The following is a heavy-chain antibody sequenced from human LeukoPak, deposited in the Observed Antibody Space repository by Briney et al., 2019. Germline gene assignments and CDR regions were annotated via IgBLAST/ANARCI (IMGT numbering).Heavy chain of an antibody. D-gene: IGHD1-26*01. Sequence: GASVKVSCKASGGTFSSYAISWVRQAPGQGLEWMGGIIPIFGTANYAQKFQGRVTITADESTSTAYMELSSLRSEDTAVYYCACSPVGPGDDWFDPWGQGTLVTVSS. CDR1: GGTFSSYA. J-gene: IGHJ5*02. V-gene: IGHV1-69*13. CDR3: ACSPVGPGDDWFDP. CDR2: IIPIFGTA.